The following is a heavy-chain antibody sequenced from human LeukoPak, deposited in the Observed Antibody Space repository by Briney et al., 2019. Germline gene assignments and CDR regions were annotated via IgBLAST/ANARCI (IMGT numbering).Heavy chain of an antibody. V-gene: IGHV4-39*01. D-gene: IGHD3-10*01. CDR2: IYYSGST. CDR1: GGSINSSSYY. J-gene: IGHJ4*01. CDR3: ARLPMAMGVFDY. Sequence: SETLSLTCAVSGGSINSSSYYWGWIRQPPGKGLEWIGSIYYSGSTYHNPSLKSRVTISVDTSKNQFSLKLSSVTAADTAVYYCARLPMAMGVFDYWGQGTLVTVSS.